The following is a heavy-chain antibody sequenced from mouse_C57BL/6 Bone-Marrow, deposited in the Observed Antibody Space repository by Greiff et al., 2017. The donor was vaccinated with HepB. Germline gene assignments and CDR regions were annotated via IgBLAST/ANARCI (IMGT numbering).Heavy chain of an antibody. V-gene: IGHV1-5*01. CDR1: GYTFTSYW. CDR2: IYPGNSDT. J-gene: IGHJ3*01. D-gene: IGHD2-3*01. Sequence: EVQLQQSGTVLARPGASVKMSCKTSGYTFTSYWMHWVKQRPGQGLEWIGAIYPGNSDTSYNQKFKGKAKLTAVTSASTAYMELSSLTNEDSAVYYCTIIYDGPAGAYWGQGTLVTVSA. CDR3: TIIYDGPAGAY.